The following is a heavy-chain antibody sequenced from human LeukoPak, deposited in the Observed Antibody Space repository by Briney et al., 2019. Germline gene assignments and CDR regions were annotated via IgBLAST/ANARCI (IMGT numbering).Heavy chain of an antibody. Sequence: AAVNVSCKGSGYIFTGYYMHWMRQAAAQGLEWMGWINPDSGGTNYAHKFQGRVTMTRDTSISTAYMELSRLTSDDTAVYYCGSGESLRSYSDTSGSSDYWGQGTLVTVSS. CDR1: GYIFTGYY. D-gene: IGHD3-22*01. J-gene: IGHJ4*02. CDR3: GSGESLRSYSDTSGSSDY. V-gene: IGHV1-2*02. CDR2: INPDSGGT.